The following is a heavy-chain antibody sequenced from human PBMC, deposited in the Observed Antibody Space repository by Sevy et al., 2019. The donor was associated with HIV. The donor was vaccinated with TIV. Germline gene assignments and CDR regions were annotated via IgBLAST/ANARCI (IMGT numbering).Heavy chain of an antibody. Sequence: SETLSLTCTVSGGSVSSGSYYWSWIRQPPGKGLEWIGYIYYSGSTNYNPSLKSRVTISVDTSKNQFSLKLSFVTAADTAVYYCARARITIFGVADKVYYYYGMDVWGQGTTVTVSS. V-gene: IGHV4-61*01. CDR1: GGSVSSGSYY. CDR2: IYYSGST. J-gene: IGHJ6*02. CDR3: ARARITIFGVADKVYYYYGMDV. D-gene: IGHD3-3*01.